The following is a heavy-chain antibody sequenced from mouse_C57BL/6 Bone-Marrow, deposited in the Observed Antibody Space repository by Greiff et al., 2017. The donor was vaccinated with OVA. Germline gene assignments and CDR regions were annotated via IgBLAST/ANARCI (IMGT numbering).Heavy chain of an antibody. Sequence: QVQLKESGPELVKPGASVKISCKASGYTFTDYYINWVQQRPGQGLEWIGWINPGSGNTKYNEKFKGKATLTVDTSSSTAYMQLSSLTSEDSAVYFCARGDWDYFDYWGQGTTLTVSS. J-gene: IGHJ2*01. CDR2: INPGSGNT. V-gene: IGHV1-84*01. D-gene: IGHD4-1*01. CDR3: ARGDWDYFDY. CDR1: GYTFTDYY.